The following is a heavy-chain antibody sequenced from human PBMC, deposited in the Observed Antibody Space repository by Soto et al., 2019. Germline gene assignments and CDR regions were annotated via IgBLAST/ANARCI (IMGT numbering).Heavy chain of an antibody. D-gene: IGHD3-10*01. CDR2: NFYNGNA. V-gene: IGHV4-31*03. CDR1: GGSISNGDYY. CDR3: ASLRGSGTNYFFDY. Sequence: QVQLQESGPGLVKPSQTLSLTCTVSGGSISNGDYYWSWIRQHPGKGLEWIGYNFYNGNAYYTPSLKSRITISVDTSENQFSLKLTSVTAADTAVYYCASLRGSGTNYFFDYWGQGTLVTVSS. J-gene: IGHJ4*02.